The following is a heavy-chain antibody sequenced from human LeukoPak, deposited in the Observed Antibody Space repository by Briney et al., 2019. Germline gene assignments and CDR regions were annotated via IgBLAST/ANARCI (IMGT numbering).Heavy chain of an antibody. V-gene: IGHV1-8*01. J-gene: IGHJ4*02. Sequence: ASVKVSCKASGYTFTSYDINWVRQATGQGLEWMGWMDPNSGNTGYAQKFQGRVTMTRNTSISTAYMELSSLRSEDTAVYYCASGRGGSPTTNFDYWGQGTLVTVSS. CDR1: GYTFTSYD. CDR2: MDPNSGNT. D-gene: IGHD3-16*01. CDR3: ASGRGGSPTTNFDY.